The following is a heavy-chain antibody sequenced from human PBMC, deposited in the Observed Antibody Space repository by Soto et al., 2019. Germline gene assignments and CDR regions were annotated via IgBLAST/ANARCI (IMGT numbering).Heavy chain of an antibody. CDR3: AHNVLLWFGEFPGRMVDWFDP. Sequence: QITLKESGPTLVKPTQTLTLTCTFSGFSLSTSGVGVGWIRQPPGKALEWLALIYWDDDKRYSPSLKSRLTITKDTSKXLVVLXXTNMDPVHTATYYCAHNVLLWFGEFPGRMVDWFDPWGQGTLVTVSS. V-gene: IGHV2-5*02. CDR2: IYWDDDK. CDR1: GFSLSTSGVG. J-gene: IGHJ5*02. D-gene: IGHD3-10*01.